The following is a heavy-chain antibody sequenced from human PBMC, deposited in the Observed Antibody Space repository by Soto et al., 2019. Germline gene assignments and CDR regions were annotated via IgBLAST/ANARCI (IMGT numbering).Heavy chain of an antibody. Sequence: GESLKISCKGSGYSFTTYWIAWVRQMPGKGLEWMGRIDPTDSYTNYSPSFQGHVTISIDKSISAAYLHWSSLQASDTAIYYCERHEGEADLDYWGQGTLVTVSS. CDR2: IDPTDSYT. CDR3: ERHEGEADLDY. V-gene: IGHV5-10-1*01. CDR1: GYSFTTYW. D-gene: IGHD3-16*01. J-gene: IGHJ4*02.